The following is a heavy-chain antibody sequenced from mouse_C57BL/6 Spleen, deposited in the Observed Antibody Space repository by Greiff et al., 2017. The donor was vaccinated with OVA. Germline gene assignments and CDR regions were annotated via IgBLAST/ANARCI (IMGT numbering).Heavy chain of an antibody. J-gene: IGHJ2*01. CDR1: GYTFTSYW. D-gene: IGHD1-1*01. CDR3: ARDGATVWFDY. V-gene: IGHV1-53*01. CDR2: INPSNGGT. Sequence: QVQLKQPGTELVKPGASVKLSCKASGYTFTSYWMHWVKQRPGPGLEWIGNINPSNGGTNYNEKFKSKATLTVDKSSSTAYMQLSSLTSEDSAVYYCARDGATVWFDYWGQGTTLTVSS.